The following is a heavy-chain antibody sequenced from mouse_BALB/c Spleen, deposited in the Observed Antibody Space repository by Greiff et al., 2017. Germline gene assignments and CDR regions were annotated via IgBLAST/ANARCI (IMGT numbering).Heavy chain of an antibody. CDR2: INPYNDYT. D-gene: IGHD2-12*01. J-gene: IGHJ2*01. CDR3: ARSYCYDGVYFDH. CDR1: GYTFTNHH. Sequence: EVQVVESGAELVRPGASVKISCKAFGYTFTNHHINWVKQRPGQGLDWIGYINPYNDYTSYNQKFKGKATLTVDKSSSTAYMELSSLTSEDSAVYYCARSYCYDGVYFDHRGQGNTPTVPS. V-gene: IGHV1S45*01.